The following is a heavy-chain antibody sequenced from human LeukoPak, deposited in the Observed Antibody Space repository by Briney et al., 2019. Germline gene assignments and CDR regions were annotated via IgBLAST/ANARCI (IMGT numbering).Heavy chain of an antibody. CDR2: IYYSGST. CDR1: GGSISSTTYY. Sequence: SETLSLTCTVSGGSISSTTYYWGWIRQHPGKGLEWIGYIYYSGSTYYNPSLKSRIIISVDTSKNQFSLKLSSVSVADTAVYYCARDRDYGGRAFDIWGQGTMVTVSS. J-gene: IGHJ3*02. CDR3: ARDRDYGGRAFDI. V-gene: IGHV4-31*03. D-gene: IGHD4-17*01.